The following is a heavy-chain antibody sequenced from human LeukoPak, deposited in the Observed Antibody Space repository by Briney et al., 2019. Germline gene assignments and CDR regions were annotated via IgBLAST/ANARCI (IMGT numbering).Heavy chain of an antibody. Sequence: GGSLRLSCAASGFTFSSYEMNWVRQAPGKGLEWVSYISSSGSTIYYADSVKGRFTISRDNAKNSLCLQMNSLRAEDTAVYYCAELGMTIMASVWGKGTSVTISS. J-gene: IGHJ6*04. CDR1: GFTFSSYE. CDR2: ISSSGSTI. D-gene: IGHD3-10*01. CDR3: AELGMTIMASV. V-gene: IGHV3-48*03.